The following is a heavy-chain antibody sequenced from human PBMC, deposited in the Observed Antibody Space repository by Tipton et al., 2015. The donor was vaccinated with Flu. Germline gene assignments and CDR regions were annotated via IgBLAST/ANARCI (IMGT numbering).Heavy chain of an antibody. J-gene: IGHJ4*02. Sequence: TLSLTCTVSGGSGGSISSSCWNWIRQPPGKGLEWIGSVYYSGTTNHNPSLKSRVTTSVDTSKTRFSLKLTSVTAADTAVYYCARSSVTYGSRLLDYWGQGTLVTVSS. CDR1: GGSGGSISSSC. CDR2: VYYSGTT. CDR3: ARSSVTYGSRLLDY. D-gene: IGHD3-10*01. V-gene: IGHV4-59*01.